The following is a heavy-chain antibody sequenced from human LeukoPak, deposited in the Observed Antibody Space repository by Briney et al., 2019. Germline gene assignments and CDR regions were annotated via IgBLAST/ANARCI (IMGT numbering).Heavy chain of an antibody. CDR2: IYYSGST. J-gene: IGHJ4*02. V-gene: IGHV4-39*07. CDR1: GGSISSSSYY. CDR3: AREVTVTHRDY. D-gene: IGHD4-17*01. Sequence: PSETLSLTCTVSGGSISSSSYYWGWIRQPPGKGLEWIGSIYYSGSTYYNPSLKSRVTISVDTSKNQFSLKLSSVTAADTAVYYCAREVTVTHRDYWGQGTLVTVSS.